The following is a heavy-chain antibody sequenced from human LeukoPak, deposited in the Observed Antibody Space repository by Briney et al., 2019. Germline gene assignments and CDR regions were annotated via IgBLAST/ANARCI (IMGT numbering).Heavy chain of an antibody. J-gene: IGHJ5*02. V-gene: IGHV3-15*01. CDR3: TPGGLQLWSGP. CDR1: GFTVSHYG. CDR2: IKSKTDGGTT. D-gene: IGHD5-18*01. Sequence: GGSLRLSCAASGFTVSHYGIHWVRQAPGKGLEWVGRIKSKTDGGTTDYAAPVKGRFTISRDDSKNTLYLQMNSLKTEDTAVYYCTPGGLQLWSGPWGQGTLVTVSS.